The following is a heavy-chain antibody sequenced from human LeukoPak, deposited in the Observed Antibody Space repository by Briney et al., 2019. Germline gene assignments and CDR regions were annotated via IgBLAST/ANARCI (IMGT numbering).Heavy chain of an antibody. CDR1: GYTFTSYY. V-gene: IGHV1-46*01. J-gene: IGHJ6*03. Sequence: ASVKVSCTASGYTFTSYYMHWVRQAPGQGLEWMGIINPSGGSTSYAQKFQGRVTMTRDTSTSTVYMELSSLRSEDTAVYYCARNGGYCSSTSCRYYMDVWGKGTTVTVSS. CDR3: ARNGGYCSSTSCRYYMDV. CDR2: INPSGGST. D-gene: IGHD2-2*01.